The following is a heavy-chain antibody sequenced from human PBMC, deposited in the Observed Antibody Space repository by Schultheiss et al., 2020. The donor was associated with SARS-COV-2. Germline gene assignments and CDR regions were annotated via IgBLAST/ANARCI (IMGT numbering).Heavy chain of an antibody. V-gene: IGHV3-30*03. CDR3: SLPSSESAFDY. CDR1: GFTFSNYA. CDR2: TSNDGTNK. Sequence: GGSLRLSCAASGFTFSNYAMHWVRQAPGKGLECVAITSNDGTNKYYAASVKGRFTISRDNSKNTLYLQMNSLRPEDTAVYYCSLPSSESAFDYWGQGTLVTVSS. J-gene: IGHJ4*02. D-gene: IGHD1-26*01.